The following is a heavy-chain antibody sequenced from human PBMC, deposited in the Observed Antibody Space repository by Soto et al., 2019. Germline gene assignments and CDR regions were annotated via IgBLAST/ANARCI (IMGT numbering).Heavy chain of an antibody. CDR1: GFTFSSYA. Sequence: QVQLVESGGGVVQPGRSLRLSCAASGFTFSSYAMHWVRQAPGKGLEWVAVISYDGSNKYYADSVKGRFTISRDNSKNTLYLQMNSLRAEDTAVYYCARDLYYDFWSGPDYWGQGTLVTVSS. V-gene: IGHV3-30-3*01. CDR3: ARDLYYDFWSGPDY. CDR2: ISYDGSNK. D-gene: IGHD3-3*01. J-gene: IGHJ4*02.